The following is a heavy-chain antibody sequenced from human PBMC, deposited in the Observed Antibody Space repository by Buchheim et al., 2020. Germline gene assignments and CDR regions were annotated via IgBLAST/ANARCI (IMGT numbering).Heavy chain of an antibody. V-gene: IGHV3-30*02. D-gene: IGHD6-6*01. CDR2: IRYDGNNK. J-gene: IGHJ6*02. CDR3: AKGMEIGSSPHYYYYGVDV. Sequence: QVQLVESGGGVVQPGRSLRLSCVASGFTFSSYFMHWVRQAPGKGLEWVAFIRYDGNNKYYGDSVKGRFTISRDNSKHTPNLEMNSVGAEDTAVYYCAKGMEIGSSPHYYYYGVDVWGQGTT. CDR1: GFTFSSYF.